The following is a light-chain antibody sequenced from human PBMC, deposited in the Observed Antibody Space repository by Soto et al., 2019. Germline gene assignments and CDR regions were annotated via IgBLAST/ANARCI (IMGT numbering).Light chain of an antibody. CDR3: QIWDPSDPYVV. Sequence: SYELSQPPSVSVSPGQTARITCGGSNIETKGVHWYQQKPGQAPVMVLYDDSDRPSGIPERFSGSNSGNTATLTISRVEAGDEADYFCQIWDPSDPYVVFGGGTKVTL. J-gene: IGLJ2*01. V-gene: IGLV3-21*02. CDR1: NIETKG. CDR2: DDS.